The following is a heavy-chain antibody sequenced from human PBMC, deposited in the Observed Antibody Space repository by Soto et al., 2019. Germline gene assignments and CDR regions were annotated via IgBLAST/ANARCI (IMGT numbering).Heavy chain of an antibody. Sequence: QVQLVQSGAEVKKPGSSVKVSCKASGGTFSSYAISWVRQAPGQGLEWMGGIIPIFGTANYAQKFQGRVTITADESTSTAYMELSRLRSEDTAVYYCARGIRGPAAICNWFDPWGQGTLVTVSS. CDR1: GGTFSSYA. J-gene: IGHJ5*02. V-gene: IGHV1-69*01. CDR3: ARGIRGPAAICNWFDP. D-gene: IGHD2-2*01. CDR2: IIPIFGTA.